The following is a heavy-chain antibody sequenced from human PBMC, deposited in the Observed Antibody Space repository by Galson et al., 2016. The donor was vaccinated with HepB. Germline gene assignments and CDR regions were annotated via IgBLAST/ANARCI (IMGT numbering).Heavy chain of an antibody. CDR3: ARVRAGYTYGGLDY. CDR1: GYTFTRYY. CDR2: ISPSSGST. V-gene: IGHV1-46*01. J-gene: IGHJ4*02. Sequence: SCKASGYTFTRYYMHWVRQAPGQGLEWMGMISPSSGSTSYAQRFQGRVTMTRDTSTSTVYMELNSLRSEDTAAYYCARVRAGYTYGGLDYWGQGALVTVSS. D-gene: IGHD5-18*01.